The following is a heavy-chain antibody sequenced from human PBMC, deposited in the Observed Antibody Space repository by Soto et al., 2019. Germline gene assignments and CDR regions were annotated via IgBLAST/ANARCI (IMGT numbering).Heavy chain of an antibody. CDR1: GFTFTSYD. Sequence: ASVKVSCKASGFTFTSYDFNWVRQATGQGLEWMGWINPNSGNTGFAQKFQGRVTLTRDTSISTAYMELSSLRSEDTAVYYCARARAYGAQFEYYMDVWGKGTTGTVSS. V-gene: IGHV1-8*01. J-gene: IGHJ6*03. CDR3: ARARAYGAQFEYYMDV. D-gene: IGHD3-16*01. CDR2: INPNSGNT.